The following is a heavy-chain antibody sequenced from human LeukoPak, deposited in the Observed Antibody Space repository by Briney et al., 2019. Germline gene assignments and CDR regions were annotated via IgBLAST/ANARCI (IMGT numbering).Heavy chain of an antibody. V-gene: IGHV3-7*04. CDR1: GFTFAPYC. D-gene: IGHD3-3*01. CDR3: ARGIDEWLYLYY. CDR2: MNRDGSEK. Sequence: GGSLRLSCAASGFTFAPYCMTWVRQAPGKGLEYVATMNRDGSEKYYVDSVKGRFTISRDNSKNSLYLQMDSLRAEDTAVYYCARGIDEWLYLYYWGQGALVTVAS. J-gene: IGHJ4*02.